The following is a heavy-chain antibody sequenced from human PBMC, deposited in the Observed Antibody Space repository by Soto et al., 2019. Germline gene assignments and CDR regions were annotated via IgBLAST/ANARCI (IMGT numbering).Heavy chain of an antibody. J-gene: IGHJ4*02. Sequence: EVQLVESGGGLVKPGRSLRLSCTAAGFTFGSYTINWVRQAPGKGLEWVSSISASSSQIDYADSVKGRFTISRDNAKNSLYLQMNSLSAEATDVYYCARGTGYFDYWGQGTLVTVSS. CDR1: GFTFGSYT. CDR2: ISASSSQI. CDR3: ARGTGYFDY. V-gene: IGHV3-21*01. D-gene: IGHD1-1*01.